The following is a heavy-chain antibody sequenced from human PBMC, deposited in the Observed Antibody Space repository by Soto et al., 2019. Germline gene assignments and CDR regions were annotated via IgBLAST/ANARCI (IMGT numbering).Heavy chain of an antibody. CDR2: IIPIFGTA. Sequence: QVQLVQSGAEVKKPGSSVKVSCKASGGTFSSYAISWVRQAPGQGLEWMGGIIPIFGTANFAQKFQGRVTLTTDESKNTAYMELSSLRSEDTAVYYCARALSRGGKLPLWGQGTLVTVS. D-gene: IGHD1-1*01. J-gene: IGHJ4*02. CDR1: GGTFSSYA. V-gene: IGHV1-69*05. CDR3: ARALSRGGKLPL.